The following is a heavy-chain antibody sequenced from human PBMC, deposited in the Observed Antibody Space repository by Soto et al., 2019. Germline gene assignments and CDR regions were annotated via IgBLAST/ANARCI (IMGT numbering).Heavy chain of an antibody. CDR3: AREEDGGRRLEDYYYMDV. CDR1: GGSISSSSYY. D-gene: IGHD6-25*01. Sequence: NPSETLSLTCTVSGGSISSSSYYWGWIRQPPGKGLEWIGSVHYSGSTYYNPSLKSRVTISVDTSKNQFSLKLSSVTAADTAVYYCAREEDGGRRLEDYYYMDVWGKGTTVTVSS. J-gene: IGHJ6*03. CDR2: VHYSGST. V-gene: IGHV4-39*02.